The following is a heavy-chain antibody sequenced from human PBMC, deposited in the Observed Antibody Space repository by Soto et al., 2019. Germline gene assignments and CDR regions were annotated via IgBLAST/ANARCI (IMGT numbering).Heavy chain of an antibody. CDR1: GGSIDSGDYY. Sequence: PSETLSLPCTVSGGSIDSGDYYWSWISQPPGKGLEWLGYIYYSGSTYYNPSLKSRATISVDTSRNRFSLKLSSVTAADTAVYYWARTLTGLWGSYRYTFDYWGQGTLVTVSS. CDR3: ARTLTGLWGSYRYTFDY. CDR2: IYYSGST. V-gene: IGHV4-30-4*01. D-gene: IGHD3-16*02. J-gene: IGHJ4*02.